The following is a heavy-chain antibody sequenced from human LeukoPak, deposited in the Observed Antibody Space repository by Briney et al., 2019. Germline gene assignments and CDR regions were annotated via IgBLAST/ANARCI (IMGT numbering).Heavy chain of an antibody. Sequence: PSETLSLTCTVSGGSISSYYWSWIRQPPGKGLEWIGYIYYSGSTNYNPSLKSRVTISVDTSKNQFSLKLSSVTAADTAVYYCALTTTSYYYYYMDVWGKGTTVTVSS. CDR2: IYYSGST. J-gene: IGHJ6*03. CDR3: ALTTTSYYYYYMDV. V-gene: IGHV4-59*01. CDR1: GGSISSYY. D-gene: IGHD4-17*01.